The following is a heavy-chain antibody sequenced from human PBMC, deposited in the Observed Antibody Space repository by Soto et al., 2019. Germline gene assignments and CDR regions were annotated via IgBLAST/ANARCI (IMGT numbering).Heavy chain of an antibody. CDR2: IYSIGST. Sequence: QVQLQESGPGLVKPSQTLSLTCTVSGVSISSGSYYWSWIRQHAGKGLEWIGYIYSIGSTYYNPSLRSRVSISIDTSKNQFLLNLTSVTAADTAVYYCAIGGGDYGGINWGQGTLVTVSS. V-gene: IGHV4-31*03. CDR1: GVSISSGSYY. D-gene: IGHD4-17*01. J-gene: IGHJ4*02. CDR3: AIGGGDYGGIN.